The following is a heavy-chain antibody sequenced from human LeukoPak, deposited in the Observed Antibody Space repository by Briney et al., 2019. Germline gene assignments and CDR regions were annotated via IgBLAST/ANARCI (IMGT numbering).Heavy chain of an antibody. V-gene: IGHV3-23*01. CDR2: ISGSGGST. Sequence: GGSLRLSCAASGFTFSSYAMSWVRQAPGKGLEWVSAISGSGGSTYYADSVKGQFTISRDNSKNTLYLQMNSLRAEDTAVYYCAKGDYGDFTVFDYWGQGTLVTVSS. J-gene: IGHJ4*02. CDR3: AKGDYGDFTVFDY. D-gene: IGHD4-17*01. CDR1: GFTFSSYA.